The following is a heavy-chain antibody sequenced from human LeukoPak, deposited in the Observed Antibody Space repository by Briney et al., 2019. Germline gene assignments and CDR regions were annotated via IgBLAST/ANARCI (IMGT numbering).Heavy chain of an antibody. D-gene: IGHD2-15*01. CDR2: IYTSGST. CDR3: ARGKDIVVVVAATGWFDP. V-gene: IGHV4-4*07. Sequence: SETLSLTCTVSGGSISIYYWSWIRQPAGKGLEWIGRIYTSGSTNYNPSLKSRVTMSVDTSKNQFSLKLSSVTAADTAVYYCARGKDIVVVVAATGWFDPWGQGTLVTVSS. CDR1: GGSISIYY. J-gene: IGHJ5*02.